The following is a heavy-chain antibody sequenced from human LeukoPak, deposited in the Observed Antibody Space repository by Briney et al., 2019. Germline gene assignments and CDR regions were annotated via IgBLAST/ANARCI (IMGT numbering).Heavy chain of an antibody. CDR1: GFTFSSYA. CDR3: ARVNGAAASP. Sequence: GRSLRLSCAASGFTFSSYAMHWVRQAPGKGLEWVAVISYDGSNKYYADSVKGRFTISRDNSKNTLYLQMNSLRAGDTAVYYCARVNGAAASPWGQGTLVTVSS. CDR2: ISYDGSNK. V-gene: IGHV3-30-3*01. D-gene: IGHD6-13*01. J-gene: IGHJ5*02.